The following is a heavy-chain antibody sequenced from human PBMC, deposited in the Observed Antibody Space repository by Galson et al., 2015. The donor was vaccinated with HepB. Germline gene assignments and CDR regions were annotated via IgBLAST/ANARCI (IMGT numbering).Heavy chain of an antibody. CDR2: FDPEDGET. V-gene: IGHV1-24*01. CDR3: ATDTPIAVAGNGLGNYYYYYGMDV. CDR1: GYTLTELS. J-gene: IGHJ6*02. D-gene: IGHD6-19*01. Sequence: SVKVSCKVSGYTLTELSMHWVRQAPGKGLEWMGGFDPEDGETIYAQKFQGRVTMTEDTSTDTAYMELSSLRSEDTAVYYCATDTPIAVAGNGLGNYYYYYGMDVWGQGTTVTVSS.